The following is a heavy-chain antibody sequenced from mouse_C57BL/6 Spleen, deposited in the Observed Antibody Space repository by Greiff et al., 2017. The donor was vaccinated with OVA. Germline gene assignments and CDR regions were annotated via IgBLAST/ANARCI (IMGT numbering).Heavy chain of an antibody. J-gene: IGHJ4*01. CDR1: GFTFSDYY. V-gene: IGHV5-16*01. CDR3: ARDNSDDGSYAMDY. D-gene: IGHD2-3*01. CDR2: INYDGSST. Sequence: EVKLMESEGGLVQPGSSMKLSCTASGFTFSDYYMAWVRQVPEKGLEWVANINYDGSSTYYLDSLKSRFIISRDNAKNTLYLQMSSLKSEDTATYYCARDNSDDGSYAMDYWGQGTSVTVSS.